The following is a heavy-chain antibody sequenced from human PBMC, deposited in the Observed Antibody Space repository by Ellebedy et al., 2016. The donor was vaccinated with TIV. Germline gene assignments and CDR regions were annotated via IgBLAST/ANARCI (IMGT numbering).Heavy chain of an antibody. D-gene: IGHD3-22*01. CDR2: LDPRTGAT. J-gene: IGHJ6*02. CDR1: ATTFTAYY. V-gene: IGHV1-2*02. CDR3: AREEMYFYDSAGYYYGSHGMDV. Sequence: ASVKVSCKASATTFTAYYINWLRQAPGQGLEWMGWLDPRTGATNYAQKFQGRVTMTRDTSISTAYMELRRLRSDDTAVYYCAREEMYFYDSAGYYYGSHGMDVWGQGTTVTVSS.